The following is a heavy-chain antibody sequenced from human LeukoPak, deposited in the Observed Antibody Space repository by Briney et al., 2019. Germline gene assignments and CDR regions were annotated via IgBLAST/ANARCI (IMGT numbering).Heavy chain of an antibody. V-gene: IGHV1-24*01. Sequence: ASVKVSCKVSGYALAELSIHWVRQTPGKGLEWMGGFDAEQDETLYAQKFEGRVTMAEDTSTATAHVEMNRLTSDDTGVYFCATDMMNGTTWRDYWGQGTLVVVSS. D-gene: IGHD1-1*01. J-gene: IGHJ4*02. CDR3: ATDMMNGTTWRDY. CDR1: GYALAELS. CDR2: FDAEQDET.